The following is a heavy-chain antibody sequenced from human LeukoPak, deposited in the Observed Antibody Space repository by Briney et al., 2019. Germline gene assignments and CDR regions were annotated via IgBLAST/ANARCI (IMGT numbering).Heavy chain of an antibody. Sequence: PSETLSLTCTVSGGSVSSGSYYWSWIRQPPGKGLEWIGYIYYSGSTNYNPSLKSRVTISVDTSKNQFSLKLSSLTAADTAFYYCARESYSSGWYKDYWGQGILVTVSS. CDR3: ARESYSSGWYKDY. V-gene: IGHV4-61*01. J-gene: IGHJ4*02. CDR2: IYYSGST. D-gene: IGHD6-19*01. CDR1: GGSVSSGSYY.